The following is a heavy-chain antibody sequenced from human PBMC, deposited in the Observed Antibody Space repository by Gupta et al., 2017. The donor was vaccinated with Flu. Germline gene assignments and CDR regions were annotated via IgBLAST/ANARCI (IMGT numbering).Heavy chain of an antibody. D-gene: IGHD3-10*01. CDR3: ASGGRPATFDY. V-gene: IGHV3-33*01. CDR2: IWSDGSTK. Sequence: QVQLMESGGGVVQPGRSLRLSCAAPGFTFSAYGMHWVRQAPGKGLEWVAIIWSDGSTKYYADSVRGRFTISRDNSKNTLYLQMDSLRVDDTAVYYCASGGRPATFDYWGQGTPVTVSS. J-gene: IGHJ4*02. CDR1: GFTFSAYG.